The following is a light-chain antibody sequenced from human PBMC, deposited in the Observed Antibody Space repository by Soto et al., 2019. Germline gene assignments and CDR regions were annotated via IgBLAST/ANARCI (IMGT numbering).Light chain of an antibody. V-gene: IGLV1-51*01. CDR2: DNN. CDR3: GRWDSRLSTYV. Sequence: QALRTQPPWVSAAPGQQVTISCSRSISNIGNDYVSWYQQLPGTAPKLLIYDNNKRAAGIPDRFSGSEYGTSATLGITGLQTGDEADYYCGRWDSRLSTYVFGTGTKVTVL. CDR1: ISNIGNDY. J-gene: IGLJ1*01.